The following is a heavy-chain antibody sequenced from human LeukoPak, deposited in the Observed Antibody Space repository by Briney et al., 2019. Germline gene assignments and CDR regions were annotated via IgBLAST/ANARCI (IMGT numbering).Heavy chain of an antibody. CDR1: GYTFTAYY. D-gene: IGHD3-10*01. CDR3: ARGSGSGSYYYYYYYYMDV. V-gene: IGHV1-8*03. J-gene: IGHJ6*03. CDR2: MNPNSGNT. Sequence: ASVKVSCKASGYTFTAYYIHWLRQAPGQGLEWMGWMNPNSGNTGYAQKFQGRVTITRNTSISTAYMELSSLRSEDTAVYYCARGSGSGSYYYYYYYYMDVWGKGTTVTVSS.